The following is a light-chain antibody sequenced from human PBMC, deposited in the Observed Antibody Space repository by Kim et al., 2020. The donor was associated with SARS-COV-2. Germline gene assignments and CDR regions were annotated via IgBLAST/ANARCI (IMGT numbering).Light chain of an antibody. CDR2: DVS. J-gene: IGKJ1*01. CDR3: QQYTNYSWT. V-gene: IGKV1-5*01. CDR1: QSISGW. Sequence: AYVGDRVTITCRSSQSISGWLAWYQQNPGKAPKLLIYDVSTLESGVPSRFSGSGSGTDFTLTITSLQPDDFTTYYCQQYTNYSWTFGQGTKVDIK.